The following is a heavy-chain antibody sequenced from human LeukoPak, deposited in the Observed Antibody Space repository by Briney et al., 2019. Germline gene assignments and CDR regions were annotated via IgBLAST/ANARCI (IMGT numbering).Heavy chain of an antibody. D-gene: IGHD3-3*01. J-gene: IGHJ4*02. CDR2: IYYSGSP. CDR3: AREASGDFWSGYFDY. CDR1: GDSISSSRYH. Sequence: SETLSLTCTVSGDSISSSRYHWGWIRQPPGKGLEWIGTIYYSGSPYYNPSLKSRVTMAVDSSKNQFSLKLSSVAAADTAVYYCAREASGDFWSGYFDYWGQGTLVTVSS. V-gene: IGHV4-39*02.